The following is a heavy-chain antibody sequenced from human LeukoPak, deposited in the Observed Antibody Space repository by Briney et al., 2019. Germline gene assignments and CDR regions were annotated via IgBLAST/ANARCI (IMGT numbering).Heavy chain of an antibody. CDR2: IRGSGGNT. CDR1: GFTFSHYA. Sequence: GGSLRLSCAASGFTFSHYAMSWVRQAPGKGLEWVSGIRGSGGNTRYADSVKGRFTISRDNSKNTLYLQMNSLRAEDTAVYYCAKDGYSSSWYYFDYWGQGTLVTVSS. D-gene: IGHD6-13*01. CDR3: AKDGYSSSWYYFDY. V-gene: IGHV3-23*01. J-gene: IGHJ4*02.